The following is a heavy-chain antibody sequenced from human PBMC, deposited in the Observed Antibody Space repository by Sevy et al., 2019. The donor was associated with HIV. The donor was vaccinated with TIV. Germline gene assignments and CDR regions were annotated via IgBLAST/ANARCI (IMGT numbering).Heavy chain of an antibody. CDR1: GFTFSSYW. V-gene: IGHV3-7*01. CDR3: ARDGRNDIVVVPAVFDP. Sequence: GGSLRLSCAASGFTFSSYWMSWVRQAPGKGLEWVANIKQDGSEKYYVDSVKGRFTISRDNAKNSLYLQMNSLRAEYTAVYYCARDGRNDIVVVPAVFDPWGQGTLVTVSS. D-gene: IGHD2-2*01. CDR2: IKQDGSEK. J-gene: IGHJ5*02.